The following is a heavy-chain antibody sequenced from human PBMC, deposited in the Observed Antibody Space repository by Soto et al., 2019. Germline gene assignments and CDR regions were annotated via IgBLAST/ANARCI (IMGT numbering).Heavy chain of an antibody. Sequence: GGSLRLSCAASGFTFSSYSMNWVRKAPGKGLEWVSSISSSSSYIYYADSLKGRFTISRDNAKNSLYLQMNSLRAEDTAVYYCARGQGSGYPGDGAFDIWGQGTMVTVS. CDR1: GFTFSSYS. V-gene: IGHV3-21*01. CDR3: ARGQGSGYPGDGAFDI. D-gene: IGHD5-12*01. CDR2: ISSSSSYI. J-gene: IGHJ3*02.